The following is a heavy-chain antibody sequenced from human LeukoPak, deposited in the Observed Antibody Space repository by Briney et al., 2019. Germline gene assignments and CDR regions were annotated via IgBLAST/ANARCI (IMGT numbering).Heavy chain of an antibody. V-gene: IGHV3-53*04. J-gene: IGHJ4*02. CDR2: IYSGGTT. D-gene: IGHD2-21*02. CDR1: GFTVTSNY. CDR3: ATLGSIVWGRKGTASSL. Sequence: GGSLRLSCAAPGFTVTSNYISWVRQAPGKGLEWVSIIYSGGTTYYADSVKGRFTTSRHNSKNTLYLQMNSLRAEDTAVYYCATLGSIVWGRKGTASSLWGQGTLVTVSS.